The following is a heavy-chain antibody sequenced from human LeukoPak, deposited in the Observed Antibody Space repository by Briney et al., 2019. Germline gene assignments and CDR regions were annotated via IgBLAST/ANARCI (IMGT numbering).Heavy chain of an antibody. CDR1: GFTFSRYW. D-gene: IGHD2-15*01. CDR2: IKYDGSEK. Sequence: GGSLRLSCAASGFTFSRYWMSWVRQAPGTGPEWVASIKYDGSEKYLVDSVKGRFIASRDNARNSLYLQMNSLTTEDTALYYCAKGGTWDSDYWGQGALVTVSS. J-gene: IGHJ4*02. CDR3: AKGGTWDSDY. V-gene: IGHV3-7*01.